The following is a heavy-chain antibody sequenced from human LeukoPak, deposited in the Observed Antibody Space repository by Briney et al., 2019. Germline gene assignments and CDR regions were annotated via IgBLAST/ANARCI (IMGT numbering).Heavy chain of an antibody. CDR1: GGSISSTSYY. D-gene: IGHD3-22*01. CDR2: IYYMGST. Sequence: PSETLSLTCTVSGGSISSTSYYWGWVRQPPGKGLEWIVSIYYMGSTFYSPSLKSRVTISVDTSKNQLSLRLSSVTAADTAVYYCARGGLSIGGDSSGSMYYFDYWGQGTLVTVSS. V-gene: IGHV4-39*01. CDR3: ARGGLSIGGDSSGSMYYFDY. J-gene: IGHJ4*02.